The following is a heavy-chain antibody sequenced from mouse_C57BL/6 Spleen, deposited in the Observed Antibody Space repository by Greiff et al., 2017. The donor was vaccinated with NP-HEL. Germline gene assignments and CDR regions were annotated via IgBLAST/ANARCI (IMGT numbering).Heavy chain of an antibody. CDR3: ARVGREDY. Sequence: QVQLQQPGAELVKPGASVKLSCKASGYTFTSYWMQWVKQRPGQGLEWIGEIDPSDSYTNYNQKFKGKATLTVDTSSSTACMQLSSLTSEDSAVYYCARVGREDYWGQGTTLTVSS. V-gene: IGHV1-50*01. D-gene: IGHD1-1*02. CDR2: IDPSDSYT. J-gene: IGHJ2*01. CDR1: GYTFTSYW.